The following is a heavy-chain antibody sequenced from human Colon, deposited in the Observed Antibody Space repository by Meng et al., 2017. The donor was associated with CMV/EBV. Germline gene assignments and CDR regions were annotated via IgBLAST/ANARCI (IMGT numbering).Heavy chain of an antibody. CDR3: AKVDQLLYKEPHYYGMDV. J-gene: IGHJ6*02. D-gene: IGHD2-2*02. V-gene: IGHV3-30*02. CDR2: IRYDGSNK. Sequence: GESLKISCAASGFTFSSYGMHWVCQAPGKGLEWVAFIRYDGSNKYYADSVKGRFAISRDNSKNTLYLQMNSLRAEDTAVYYCAKVDQLLYKEPHYYGMDVWGQGTTVTVSS. CDR1: GFTFSSYG.